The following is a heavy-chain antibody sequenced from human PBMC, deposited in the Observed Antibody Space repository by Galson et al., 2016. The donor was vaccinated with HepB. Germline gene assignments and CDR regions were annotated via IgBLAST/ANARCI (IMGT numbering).Heavy chain of an antibody. CDR1: GFTFRTYW. CDR2: INRDGTED. CDR3: TRDANRGGDSDY. Sequence: SLRLSCAVSGFTFRTYWMIWVRQAPGKGLEFVAKINRDGTEDYYVDSVKGRFTVSRDNAKNSLYLQMNSLRAEDTAVYYCTRDANRGGDSDYWGPGTLVTVSS. J-gene: IGHJ4*02. V-gene: IGHV3-7*04. D-gene: IGHD2-8*01.